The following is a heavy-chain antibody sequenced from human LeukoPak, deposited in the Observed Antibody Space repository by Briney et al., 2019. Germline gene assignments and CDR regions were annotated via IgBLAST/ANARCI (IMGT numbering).Heavy chain of an antibody. CDR3: AKDSRKVRGYSGFRGGNWFDP. Sequence: GGSLRLSCAASGFTFDNYAMHWVRQAPGKGLEWVSLISEDGGSTYYADSVKGRFTISRDNSKNSLYLQMNSLRTEDTALYYCAKDSRKVRGYSGFRGGNWFDPWGQGTLVTVSS. CDR2: ISEDGGST. V-gene: IGHV3-43*02. J-gene: IGHJ5*02. D-gene: IGHD5-12*01. CDR1: GFTFDNYA.